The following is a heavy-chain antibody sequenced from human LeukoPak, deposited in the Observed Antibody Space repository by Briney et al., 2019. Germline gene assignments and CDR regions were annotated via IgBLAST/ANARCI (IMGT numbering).Heavy chain of an antibody. V-gene: IGHV3-15*01. D-gene: IGHD7-27*01. CDR1: GFTFNNAW. CDR3: TTVTWGASDY. J-gene: IGHJ4*02. Sequence: PGGSLRLSCAASGFTFNNAWMSWVRQAPGKGLEWVGRIKRKSDGGTADYAAPVKGRFTISGDDSKNTLYLQMNSLTTEDTAVYYCTTVTWGASDYWGQGILVTVSS. CDR2: IKRKSDGGTA.